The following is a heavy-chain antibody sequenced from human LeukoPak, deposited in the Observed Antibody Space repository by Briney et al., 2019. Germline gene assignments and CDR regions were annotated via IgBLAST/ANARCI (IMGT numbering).Heavy chain of an antibody. CDR3: ATYRQVLLPFES. V-gene: IGHV4-59*01. CDR1: GGSISSYY. D-gene: IGHD2-8*02. Sequence: SEALSLTCTVSGGSISSYYWSWIRQPPGKGLEWIGYIYYSGSTNYNPSLKSRVTISVDTSKNQFSLKLSSVTAADTAVYYYATYRQVLLPFESWGQGTLVTVSS. CDR2: IYYSGST. J-gene: IGHJ4*02.